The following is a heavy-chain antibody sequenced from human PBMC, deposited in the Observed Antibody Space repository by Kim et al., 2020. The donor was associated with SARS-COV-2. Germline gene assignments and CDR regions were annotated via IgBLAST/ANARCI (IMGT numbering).Heavy chain of an antibody. CDR2: LKSKTDGGTT. Sequence: GGSLRLSCAASGFTFSNAWMSWVRQAPGKGLEWVGRLKSKTDGGTTDYAAPVKGRFTISRDDSKNTLYLQMNSLKTEDTAVYYCTTVGMIDAFDIWGQG. CDR3: TTVGMIDAFDI. D-gene: IGHD3-22*01. V-gene: IGHV3-15*01. J-gene: IGHJ3*02. CDR1: GFTFSNAW.